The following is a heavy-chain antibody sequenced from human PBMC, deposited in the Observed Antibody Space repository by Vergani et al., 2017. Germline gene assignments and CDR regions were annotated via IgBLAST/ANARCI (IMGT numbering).Heavy chain of an antibody. CDR1: GGSFNTYY. D-gene: IGHD3-9*01. CDR2: IYSTGST. V-gene: IGHV4-59*13. CDR3: ARRSGIVYDIFSGTQYFFDF. Sequence: QVQLEESGPGLVKPSETLSLTCTVSGGSFNTYYWSWIRQSPGKGLEWIGYIYSTGSTNYNSSLNSRVTMSVDTSKNQFSLKLRSVTAADTAVYYCARRSGIVYDIFSGTQYFFDFWGQGTLVTVSS. J-gene: IGHJ4*02.